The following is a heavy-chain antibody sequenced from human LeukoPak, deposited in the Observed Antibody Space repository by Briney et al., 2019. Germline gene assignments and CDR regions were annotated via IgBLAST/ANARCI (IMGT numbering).Heavy chain of an antibody. CDR3: ARTRGYFDY. V-gene: IGHV3-23*01. CDR1: GFTFSSYA. CDR2: ISGSGGST. Sequence: GGSLRLSCAASGFTFSSYAMSWVRQAPGKGLEWVSAISGSGGSTYYADSVKGRFTVSKDNSKNTLYLQMNSLRAEDTAVYYCARTRGYFDYWGQGTLVTVSS. D-gene: IGHD3/OR15-3a*01. J-gene: IGHJ4*02.